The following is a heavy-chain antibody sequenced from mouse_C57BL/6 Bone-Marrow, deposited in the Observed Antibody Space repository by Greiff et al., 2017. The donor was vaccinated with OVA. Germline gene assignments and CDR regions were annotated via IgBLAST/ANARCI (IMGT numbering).Heavy chain of an antibody. CDR1: GFTFSDYG. CDR2: ISSGSSTN. CDR3: ARPDSSEFAY. Sequence: EVKLVESGGGLVKPGGSLKLSCAASGFTFSDYGMHWVRQAPEKGLEWVAYISSGSSTNYYADTVKGRFTISRDNAKNTLFLQMTSLRSEDTAMYYCARPDSSEFAYWGPGTLVTVSA. V-gene: IGHV5-17*01. J-gene: IGHJ3*01.